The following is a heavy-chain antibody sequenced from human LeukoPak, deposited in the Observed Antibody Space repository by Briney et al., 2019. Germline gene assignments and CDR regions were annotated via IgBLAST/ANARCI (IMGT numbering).Heavy chain of an antibody. J-gene: IGHJ4*02. CDR2: IIPILGIA. CDR1: GGTFSSYA. Sequence: VKVSCKASGGTFSSYAISWVRQAPGQGLEWMGRIIPILGIANYAQKFQGRVTITADKSTSTAYMELSSLRSEDTAVYYCARDPRRWAFGMHFDYWSQGTLVTVSS. D-gene: IGHD3-16*01. CDR3: ARDPRRWAFGMHFDY. V-gene: IGHV1-69*04.